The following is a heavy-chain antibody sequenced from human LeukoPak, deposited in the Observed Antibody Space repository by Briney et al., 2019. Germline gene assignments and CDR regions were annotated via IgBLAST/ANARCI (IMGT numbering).Heavy chain of an antibody. CDR3: AAGLRGPTVTGKYYYYGMDV. CDR1: GFTFTKSA. J-gene: IGHJ6*02. D-gene: IGHD4-11*01. V-gene: IGHV1-58*01. CDR2: IVVGSGNT. Sequence: SVKVSCKASGFTFTKSALQWVRQARGQRLEWKGWIVVGSGNTNYAQKFQERVTITRDMFTSTAYMELSSLRSEDTAVYYCAAGLRGPTVTGKYYYYGMDVWGQGTTVTVSS.